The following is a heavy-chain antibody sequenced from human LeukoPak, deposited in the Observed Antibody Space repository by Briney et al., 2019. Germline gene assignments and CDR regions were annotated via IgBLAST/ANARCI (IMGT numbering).Heavy chain of an antibody. CDR2: IIPIFGTA. J-gene: IGHJ4*02. CDR3: ARETAYCGGGDCYAYFDY. Sequence: GSSVTVTCKSSGGTFSSYAISWVRQAPGQGLEWMGGIIPIFGTANYAQKFQGRVTITADKSTSTAYMELSSLRSEDTAVYYCARETAYCGGGDCYAYFDYWGQGTLVTVSS. V-gene: IGHV1-69*06. CDR1: GGTFSSYA. D-gene: IGHD2-21*02.